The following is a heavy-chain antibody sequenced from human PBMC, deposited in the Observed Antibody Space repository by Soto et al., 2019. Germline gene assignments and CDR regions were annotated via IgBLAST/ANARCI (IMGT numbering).Heavy chain of an antibody. CDR1: GFTFRNYW. Sequence: LVESGGGLVQPGGSLRLSCAGSGFTFRNYWMGWVRQAPGKRLEWVANIKQDGSERSYADSVKGRFTISRDNAKNSLYLQINSLGADDTAVYFCVRENYFDYWGQGTLVTVSS. CDR2: IKQDGSER. J-gene: IGHJ4*02. CDR3: VRENYFDY. V-gene: IGHV3-7*01.